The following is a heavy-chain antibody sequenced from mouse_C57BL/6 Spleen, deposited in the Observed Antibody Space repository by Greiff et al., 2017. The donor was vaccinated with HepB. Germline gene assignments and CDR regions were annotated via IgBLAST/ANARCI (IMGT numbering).Heavy chain of an antibody. Sequence: QVTLKESGPGILQSSQTLSLTCSFSGFSLSTSGMGVSWIRQPPGKGLEWLAHIYWDDDKRYNPSLKIRLTISKDTSRNHVFLKITSVYTADTATYYCARREGSNYVEGAMDYWGQGTSVTVSS. J-gene: IGHJ4*01. V-gene: IGHV8-12*01. D-gene: IGHD2-5*01. CDR1: GFSLSTSGMG. CDR2: IYWDDDK. CDR3: ARREGSNYVEGAMDY.